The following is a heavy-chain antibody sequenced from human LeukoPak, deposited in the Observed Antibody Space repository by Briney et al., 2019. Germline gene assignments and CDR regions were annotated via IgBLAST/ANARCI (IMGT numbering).Heavy chain of an antibody. V-gene: IGHV3-9*01. CDR3: ARVSPPDYYDSSGYYSYFDY. J-gene: IGHJ4*02. Sequence: GGSLRLSCAASGFTFDDYAMHWVRQAPGKGLEWVSGISWNSGSIGYADSVKGRFTISRDNAKNSLYLQMNSLKTEDTAVYYCARVSPPDYYDSSGYYSYFDYWGQGTLVTVSS. D-gene: IGHD3-22*01. CDR1: GFTFDDYA. CDR2: ISWNSGSI.